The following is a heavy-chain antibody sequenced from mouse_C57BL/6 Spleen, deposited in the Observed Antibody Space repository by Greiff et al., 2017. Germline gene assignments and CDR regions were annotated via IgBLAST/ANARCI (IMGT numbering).Heavy chain of an antibody. J-gene: IGHJ2*01. CDR3: ARRYDYFDY. V-gene: IGHV5-17*01. Sequence: DVQLVESGGGLVKPGGSLKLSCAASGFTFSDYGMHWVRQAPEKGLEWVAYISSGSSTIYYADTVKGRFTISRDNAKSTLFLQMTVLKSEDTAMYYCARRYDYFDYWGQGTTLTVSA. D-gene: IGHD1-1*01. CDR2: ISSGSSTI. CDR1: GFTFSDYG.